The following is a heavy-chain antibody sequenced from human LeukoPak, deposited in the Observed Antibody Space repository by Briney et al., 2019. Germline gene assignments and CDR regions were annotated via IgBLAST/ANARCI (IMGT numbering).Heavy chain of an antibody. CDR3: ARPLVRDYYFDY. CDR2: IYYSGST. Sequence: SETLSLTCTVSGGSISSSSYYWGWIRQPPEKGLEWIGSIYYSGSTYYNPSLKSRVTISVDTSKNRLSLKLSSVTAADTAVYYCARPLVRDYYFDYWGQGTLVTVSS. V-gene: IGHV4-39*01. CDR1: GGSISSSSYY. J-gene: IGHJ4*02. D-gene: IGHD4/OR15-4a*01.